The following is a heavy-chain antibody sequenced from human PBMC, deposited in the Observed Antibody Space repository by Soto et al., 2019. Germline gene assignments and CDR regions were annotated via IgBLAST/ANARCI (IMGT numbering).Heavy chain of an antibody. CDR1: GFTFSSYA. V-gene: IGHV3-30-3*01. CDR2: ISYDGSNK. Sequence: QVQLVESGGGVVQPGRSLRLSCAASGFTFSSYAMHWVRQAPGKGLEWVAVISYDGSNKYYADSVKGRFTISRDNSKNTLYLQMNSLRAEDTAVYYCARGGSTPDYFYYWGQGTLVTVSS. J-gene: IGHJ4*02. CDR3: ARGGSTPDYFYY.